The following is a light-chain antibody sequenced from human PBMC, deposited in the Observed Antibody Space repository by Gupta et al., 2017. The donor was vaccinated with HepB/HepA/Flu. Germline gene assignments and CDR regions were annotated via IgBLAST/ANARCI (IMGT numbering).Light chain of an antibody. CDR3: QQSYSTPGFT. CDR2: AAS. V-gene: IGKV1-39*01. J-gene: IGKJ3*01. CDR1: QSISSY. Sequence: ASVGDRVTITCRASQSISSYLNWYQQKPGKAPKLLIYAASSLQSGVPSRFSGSGSGTDFTLTISSLQPEDFATYYCQQSYSTPGFTFGPGTKVDIK.